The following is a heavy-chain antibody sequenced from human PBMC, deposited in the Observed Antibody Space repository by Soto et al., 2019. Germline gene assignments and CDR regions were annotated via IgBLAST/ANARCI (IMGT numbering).Heavy chain of an antibody. D-gene: IGHD2-15*01. V-gene: IGHV3-72*01. CDR2: SRGEASGFST. CDR1: GFTLSDYR. CDR3: RRDIGLHSFDS. Sequence: EVQLVESGGGLVQPGDSLRLSCAASGFTLSDYRMDWVRLAPGKGLEWIARSRGEASGFSTEYADSVKDRFIISMDDSKNSLHLQMNSLKIEDKAVYYCRRDIGLHSFDSWGQGTPVTVSS. J-gene: IGHJ4*02.